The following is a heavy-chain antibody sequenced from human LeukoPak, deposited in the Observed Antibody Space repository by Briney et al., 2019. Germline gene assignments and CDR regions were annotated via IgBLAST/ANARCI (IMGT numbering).Heavy chain of an antibody. J-gene: IGHJ4*02. D-gene: IGHD3-9*01. CDR2: ISGSGGST. CDR3: AKDLGYDILTGPGL. V-gene: IGHV3-23*01. CDR1: GFTFSSYA. Sequence: GGSLRLSCAASGFTFSSYAMSWVRQAPGKGLEWVSAISGSGGSTYYADSVKGRFTISRDNSKNTLYLQMNSLRAEDTAVYYCAKDLGYDILTGPGLWGQGALVTVSS.